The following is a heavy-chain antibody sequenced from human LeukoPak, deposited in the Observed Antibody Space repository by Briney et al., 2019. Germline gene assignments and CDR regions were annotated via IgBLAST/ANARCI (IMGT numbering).Heavy chain of an antibody. D-gene: IGHD6-6*01. CDR1: GFTFSSYW. J-gene: IGHJ6*02. Sequence: GGSLRVSCAASGFTFSSYWMHWVRQAPGKGLVWVSRIKSDVSRTSYADSVKGRFTISRDNAKNTLYLQMNSLRAEDTALYYCARESSSSTEVDVWGQGTTVTVSS. CDR3: ARESSSSTEVDV. CDR2: IKSDVSRT. V-gene: IGHV3-74*01.